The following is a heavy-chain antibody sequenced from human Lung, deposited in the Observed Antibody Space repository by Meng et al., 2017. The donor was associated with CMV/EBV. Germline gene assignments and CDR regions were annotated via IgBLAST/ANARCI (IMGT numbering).Heavy chain of an antibody. D-gene: IGHD2-2*01. CDR1: GGSLSGHS. CDR3: ARGLGYCNSATCYSYFYYAMDV. CDR2: IYQRGSP. V-gene: IGHV4-34*01. Sequence: SETXSLTCAVYGGSLSGHSWSWIRQPPGQGLEWIGDIYQRGSPNYNSSLKSRVTISLDTSRNQFSLNLKSLTAADGAVYFCARGLGYCNSATCYSYFYYAMDVXGQGXTVTVS. J-gene: IGHJ6*02.